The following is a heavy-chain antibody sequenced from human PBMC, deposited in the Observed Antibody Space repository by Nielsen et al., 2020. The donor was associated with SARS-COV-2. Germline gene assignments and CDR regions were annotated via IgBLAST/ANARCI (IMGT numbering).Heavy chain of an antibody. CDR3: TRVNPISGSWFDAFDI. CDR2: IRSKANIYAT. Sequence: GGSLRLSCAASGFSISDSGMHWVRQASGRGLEWLGRIRSKANIYATAYAASVKGRFTISRDDSKNTAYLQMNSLKTEDTAVYYCTRVNPISGSWFDAFDIWGQGTMVTVSS. J-gene: IGHJ3*02. D-gene: IGHD5-12*01. V-gene: IGHV3-73*01. CDR1: GFSISDSG.